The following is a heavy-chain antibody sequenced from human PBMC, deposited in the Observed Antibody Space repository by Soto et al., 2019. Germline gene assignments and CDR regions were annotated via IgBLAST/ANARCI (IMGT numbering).Heavy chain of an antibody. J-gene: IGHJ3*02. CDR1: GGSISRYY. V-gene: IGHV4-59*01. D-gene: IGHD3-22*01. CDR3: ARDLHYYDSSGYPRVEAFDI. Sequence: QVQLQESGPGLMRPSEILSLTCTVSGGSISRYYWSWIRQPPGKGLEWIGCIYYSGSTNYSPSLKSRVTISVDTSKNQFSLKLSSVTDSDTAVYYCARDLHYYDSSGYPRVEAFDIWGQGTMLTVSS. CDR2: IYYSGST.